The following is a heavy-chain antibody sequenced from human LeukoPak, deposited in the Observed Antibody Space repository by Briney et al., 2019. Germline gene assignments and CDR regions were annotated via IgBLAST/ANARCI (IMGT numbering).Heavy chain of an antibody. V-gene: IGHV3-48*01. D-gene: IGHD3-10*01. CDR3: ARDTPLAGCDY. CDR1: GFTLSSYS. Sequence: GGSLRLSCAASGFTLSSYSMNWVRQAPGKGLEWVSYISSSSTTIYYADSVRGRFTISRDNAKNSLYLQMNSLRGEDTAVYYCARDTPLAGCDYWGQGTLVTVSS. CDR2: ISSSSTTI. J-gene: IGHJ4*02.